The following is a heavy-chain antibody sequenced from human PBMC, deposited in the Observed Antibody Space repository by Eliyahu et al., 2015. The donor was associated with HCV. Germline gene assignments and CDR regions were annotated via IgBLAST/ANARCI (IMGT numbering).Heavy chain of an antibody. CDR2: INHSGST. CDR1: GGSFSGYY. V-gene: IGHV4-34*01. J-gene: IGHJ4*02. CDR3: ARGRPPWQLLSTAFFDY. D-gene: IGHD2-2*01. Sequence: QVQLQQWGAGLLKPSETLSLTCAVYGGSFSGYYWSWIRQPPGKGLEWIGEINHSGSTNYNPSLKSRVTISVDTSKNQFSLKLSSVTAADTAVYYCARGRPPWQLLSTAFFDYWGQGTLVTVSS.